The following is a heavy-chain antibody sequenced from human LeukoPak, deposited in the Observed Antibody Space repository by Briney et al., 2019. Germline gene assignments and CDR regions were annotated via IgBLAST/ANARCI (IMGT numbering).Heavy chain of an antibody. D-gene: IGHD2-15*01. CDR3: AKDWTYSGRSDDSFDI. V-gene: IGHV3-23*01. CDR1: GFTFSSYA. CDR2: ISVSGGRI. J-gene: IGHJ3*02. Sequence: PEGSLRLSCAASGFTFSSYAMSWVRQAPGKGLEWVSAISVSGGRIYYADSVKGRFTISRHNSKNTLYLEINSLRAEDTAVYYCAKDWTYSGRSDDSFDIWGQGTMVTVSS.